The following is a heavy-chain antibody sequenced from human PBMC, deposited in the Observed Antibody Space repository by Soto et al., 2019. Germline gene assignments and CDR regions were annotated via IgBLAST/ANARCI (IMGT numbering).Heavy chain of an antibody. CDR1: GFTFSSYA. D-gene: IGHD3-10*01. CDR2: LSGSGGST. Sequence: EVQLLESGGGLVQPGGSLRLSCAASGFTFSSYAMSWVRQAPGKGLEWVSALSGSGGSTYYADSVKGRFTISRENSKNTLYLQMNSLRAEDTAVYYCAQDRGYYGSGSIGDFDYWCQGPLVTVS. V-gene: IGHV3-23*01. CDR3: AQDRGYYGSGSIGDFDY. J-gene: IGHJ4*02.